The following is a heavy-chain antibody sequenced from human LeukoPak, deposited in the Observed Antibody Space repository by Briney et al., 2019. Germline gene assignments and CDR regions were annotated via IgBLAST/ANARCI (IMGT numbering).Heavy chain of an antibody. D-gene: IGHD3-22*01. CDR1: GYTFTGYY. CDR2: INPNSGGT. Sequence: ASVKVSCKASGYTFTGYYMHWVRQAPGQGLEWMGWINPNSGGTNYAQKFQGRVTMTRGTSISTAYMELSRLRSDDTAVYYCARHPPEPTYYYDLNPHAFDIWGQGTMVTVSS. CDR3: ARHPPEPTYYYDLNPHAFDI. V-gene: IGHV1-2*02. J-gene: IGHJ3*02.